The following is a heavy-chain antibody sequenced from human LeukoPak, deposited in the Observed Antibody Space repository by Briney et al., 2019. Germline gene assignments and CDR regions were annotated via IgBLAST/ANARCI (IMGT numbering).Heavy chain of an antibody. CDR3: ARERADALDI. Sequence: GGSLRLSCAASGFTFSDFHMCWIRQAPGKGLEWVSFSSTSGSTIFYADSVKGRFTISRDNAKNSLYLQKNSLRAEDTAVYYCARERADALDIWGPGTMVTVSS. V-gene: IGHV3-11*04. CDR1: GFTFSDFH. J-gene: IGHJ3*02. CDR2: SSTSGSTI.